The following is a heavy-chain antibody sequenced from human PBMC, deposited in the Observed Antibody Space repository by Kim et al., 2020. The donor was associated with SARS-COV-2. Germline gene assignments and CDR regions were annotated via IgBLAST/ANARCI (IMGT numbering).Heavy chain of an antibody. CDR1: GFTFSSYA. J-gene: IGHJ4*02. CDR2: VSYDGSNK. CDR3: ARDLGSSAWYAVGY. D-gene: IGHD6-19*01. V-gene: IGHV3-30-3*01. Sequence: GGSLRLSCAASGFTFSSYAMHWVRQAPGKGLEWVALVSYDGSNKYYAGSVKGRFTISRDNSKSALYLQMSSLRPEDTAVYYCARDLGSSAWYAVGYWGQGTLVTVSS.